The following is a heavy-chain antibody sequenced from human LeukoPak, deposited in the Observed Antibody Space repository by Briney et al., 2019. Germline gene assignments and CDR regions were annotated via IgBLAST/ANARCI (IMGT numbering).Heavy chain of an antibody. CDR2: IYHSGST. D-gene: IGHD3-10*01. Sequence: SQTLSLTCAVSGGSISSGGYSWSWIRQPPGKGLEWIGYIYHSGSTYYNPSLKSRVTISVDRSKNQFSLKLSSVTAADTAVYYCARARARVTMVRGVIPGWFDPWGQGTLVTVA. J-gene: IGHJ5*02. CDR3: ARARARVTMVRGVIPGWFDP. CDR1: GGSISSGGYS. V-gene: IGHV4-30-2*01.